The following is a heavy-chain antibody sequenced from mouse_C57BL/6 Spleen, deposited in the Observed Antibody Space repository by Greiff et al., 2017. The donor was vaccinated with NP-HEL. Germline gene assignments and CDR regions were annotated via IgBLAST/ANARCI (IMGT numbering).Heavy chain of an antibody. CDR2: IHPNSGST. Sequence: QVQLQQPGAELVKPGASVKLSCKASGYTFTSYWMHWVKQRPGQGLEWIGMIHPNSGSTNYNEKFKSKATLTVDKSSSTAYMQLSSLTSEDSAVYYCASNDRSYWYCDVWGTGTTVTVAS. D-gene: IGHD2-12*01. J-gene: IGHJ1*03. V-gene: IGHV1-64*01. CDR1: GYTFTSYW. CDR3: ASNDRSYWYCDV.